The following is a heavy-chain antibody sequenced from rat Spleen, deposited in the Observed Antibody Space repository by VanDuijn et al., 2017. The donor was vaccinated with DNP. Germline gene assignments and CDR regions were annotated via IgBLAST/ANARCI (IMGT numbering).Heavy chain of an antibody. D-gene: IGHD1-1*01. CDR3: ARGVYYYSATYWYFDF. V-gene: IGHV5-17*01. CDR2: IIYDGTRT. CDR1: GFTFSDYA. J-gene: IGHJ1*01. Sequence: EVQLVESGGGLVQPGNSLKLSCAASGFTFSDYAMAWVRQSPKKGLEWVATIIYDGTRTYYRDSVKGRFTISRDKAKRTLYLEMASLRSEDTATYYCARGVYYYSATYWYFDFWGPGTMVTVSS.